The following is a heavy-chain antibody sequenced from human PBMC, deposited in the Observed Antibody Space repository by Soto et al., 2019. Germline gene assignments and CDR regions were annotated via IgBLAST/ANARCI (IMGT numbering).Heavy chain of an antibody. CDR1: GYSFSSYC. CDR3: ARGGYYDSSGARNYHYYGMDV. J-gene: IGHJ6*02. D-gene: IGHD3-22*01. CDR2: ISPYNDDT. Sequence: ASVKVSCKASGYSFSSYCITWVRRAPGQGLEWLGWISPYNDDTKYAQRLQGRVTMTTDTSTRTAYMDIRGLRSDDTAIYYCARGGYYDSSGARNYHYYGMDVWGQGTTVTVSS. V-gene: IGHV1-18*01.